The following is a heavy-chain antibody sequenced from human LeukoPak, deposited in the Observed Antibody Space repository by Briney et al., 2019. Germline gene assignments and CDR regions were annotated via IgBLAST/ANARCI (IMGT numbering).Heavy chain of an antibody. V-gene: IGHV1-2*02. CDR3: ARSALYDSEGFDP. Sequence: ASVKVSCKASGYTFTGYYMHWVRQAPGQGLEWMGWINPNSGGTNYAQKFQGRVTMTRDTSISTAYMELSRLRSDDTAVYYCARSALYDSEGFDPWGQGTLVTVSS. D-gene: IGHD3-22*01. J-gene: IGHJ5*02. CDR1: GYTFTGYY. CDR2: INPNSGGT.